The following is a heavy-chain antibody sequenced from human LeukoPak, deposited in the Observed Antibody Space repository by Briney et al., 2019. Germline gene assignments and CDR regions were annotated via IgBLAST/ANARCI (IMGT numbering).Heavy chain of an antibody. J-gene: IGHJ4*02. CDR1: GFIFSSYG. Sequence: TGGSLRLSCAASGFIFSSYGMEWVRQAPGKGLEWITLIRDDETTTYYADSVKGRFTISRDNSKNALYLQMNSLRAEDTAVYYCARDRESAAAYVYYFDYWGQGTLVTVSS. CDR2: IRDDETTT. D-gene: IGHD2-2*01. CDR3: ARDRESAAAYVYYFDY. V-gene: IGHV3-30*02.